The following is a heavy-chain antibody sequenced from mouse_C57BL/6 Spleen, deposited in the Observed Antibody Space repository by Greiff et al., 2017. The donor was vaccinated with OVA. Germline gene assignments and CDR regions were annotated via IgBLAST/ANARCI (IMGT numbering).Heavy chain of an antibody. Sequence: VQLQQSGPELVKPGASVKISCKASGYSFTGYYMNWVKQSPEKSLEWIGEINPSTGGTTYNQKFKAKATLTVDKSSSTAYMQLKSLTSEDSAVYYCARQLRLQYYFDYWGQGTTLTVSS. CDR3: ARQLRLQYYFDY. D-gene: IGHD3-2*02. CDR1: GYSFTGYY. J-gene: IGHJ2*01. V-gene: IGHV1-42*01. CDR2: INPSTGGT.